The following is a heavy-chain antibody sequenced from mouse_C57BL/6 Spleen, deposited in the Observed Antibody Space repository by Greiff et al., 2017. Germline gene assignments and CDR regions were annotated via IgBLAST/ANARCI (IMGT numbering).Heavy chain of an antibody. CDR3: ASNWFYAMDY. V-gene: IGHV1-82*01. D-gene: IGHD4-1*01. J-gene: IGHJ4*01. CDR1: GYAFSSSW. Sequence: VKLMESGPELVKPGASVKISCKASGYAFSSSWMNWVKQRPGKGLGWIGRIYPGDGDTNYNGKFKGKATLTADKSSSTAYMQLSSLTSEDSAVYFCASNWFYAMDYWGQGTSVTVSS. CDR2: IYPGDGDT.